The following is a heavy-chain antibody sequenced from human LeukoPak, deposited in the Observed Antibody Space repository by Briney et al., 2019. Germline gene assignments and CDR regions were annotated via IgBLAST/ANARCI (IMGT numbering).Heavy chain of an antibody. CDR3: ARSIPYGTTWYGRSDY. V-gene: IGHV3-7*03. Sequence: GGSLRLSCAASGFTFNIYWMAWVRQAPGKGLEWVANIEQDGSTKYYADSVKGRFTISRDNALNSLYLQMNSLRAEDTAIYYCARSIPYGTTWYGRSDYWGQGTLVTVSS. CDR1: GFTFNIYW. CDR2: IEQDGSTK. J-gene: IGHJ4*02. D-gene: IGHD6-13*01.